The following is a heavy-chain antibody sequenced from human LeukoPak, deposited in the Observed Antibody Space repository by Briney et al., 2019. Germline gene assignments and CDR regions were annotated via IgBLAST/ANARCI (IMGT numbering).Heavy chain of an antibody. CDR1: GGSISSSSYY. CDR3: ARRPGPEYYDILTGYLWFDP. CDR2: IYYSGST. Sequence: SSETLSLTCTVSGGSISSSSYYWGWIRQPPGKGLERIGSIYYSGSTYYNPSLKSRVTISVDTSKNQFSLKLSSVTAADTAVYYCARRPGPEYYDILTGYLWFDPWGQGTLVTVSS. D-gene: IGHD3-9*01. V-gene: IGHV4-39*01. J-gene: IGHJ5*02.